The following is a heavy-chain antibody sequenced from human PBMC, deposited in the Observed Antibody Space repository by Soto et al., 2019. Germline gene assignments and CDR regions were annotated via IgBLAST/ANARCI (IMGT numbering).Heavy chain of an antibody. CDR1: GFTFSTYG. J-gene: IGHJ6*02. CDR2: IWFDGSNK. V-gene: IGHV3-33*06. Sequence: QVQLVESGGGVVQPGRSLRLSCVASGFTFSTYGMHWVRQAPGKGLEWVAVIWFDGSNKYYADSVKGRFTISRDNSNNTLFLQMNSLRAEDTAVYYCAKDQLGGWDYYYYYYGMDVWGQGTTVTVSS. CDR3: AKDQLGGWDYYYYYYGMDV. D-gene: IGHD6-19*01.